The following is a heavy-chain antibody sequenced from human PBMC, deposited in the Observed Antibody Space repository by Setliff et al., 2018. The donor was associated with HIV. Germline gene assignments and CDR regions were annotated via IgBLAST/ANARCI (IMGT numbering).Heavy chain of an antibody. J-gene: IGHJ6*03. CDR1: GGSFTHDY. D-gene: IGHD1-26*01. Sequence: SETLSLTCAVSGGSFTHDYWTWIRQAPGKGLEWIGEIDHTGRTDYNPSLKSRVTISRDSAKNSLYLQMNSLRADDTATYFCVRGPVSARSGTSNYYHILYYMDVWGKGTTVTVSS. CDR2: IDHTGRT. V-gene: IGHV4-34*01. CDR3: VRGPVSARSGTSNYYHILYYMDV.